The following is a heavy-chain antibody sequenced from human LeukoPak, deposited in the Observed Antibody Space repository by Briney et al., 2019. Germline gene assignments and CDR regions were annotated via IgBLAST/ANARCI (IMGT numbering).Heavy chain of an antibody. Sequence: PGGSLRLSCAASGFTVSSNYMSWVRQAPGKGLEWVSVIYSGGSTYYADSVKGRFTISRDNSKNTLYLQMNSLRAEDTAVYYCARGVWGRGDYYHYWGQGTLVTVSS. CDR3: ARGVWGRGDYYHY. CDR2: IYSGGST. V-gene: IGHV3-53*01. CDR1: GFTVSSNY. J-gene: IGHJ4*02. D-gene: IGHD3-10*01.